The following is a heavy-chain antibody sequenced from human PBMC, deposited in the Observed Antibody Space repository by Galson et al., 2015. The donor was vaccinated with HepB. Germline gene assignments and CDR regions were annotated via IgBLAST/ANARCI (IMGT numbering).Heavy chain of an antibody. Sequence: SLRLSCAASGFTFATYGMHWVRQAPGKGLEWVAVISFDGSTQYFADSVKGRFAISRDNSKNTLFLQLNSLRVEDTAVYYCAKDMGAYFDRYYFYAMDVWGQGTTVIVSS. D-gene: IGHD3-22*01. CDR1: GFTFATYG. V-gene: IGHV3-30*18. J-gene: IGHJ6*02. CDR2: ISFDGSTQ. CDR3: AKDMGAYFDRYYFYAMDV.